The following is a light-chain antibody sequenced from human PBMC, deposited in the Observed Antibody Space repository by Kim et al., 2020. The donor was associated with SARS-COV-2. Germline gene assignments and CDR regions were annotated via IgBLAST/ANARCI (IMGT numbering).Light chain of an antibody. CDR1: SSDIVAYNF. CDR3: ISYAGNDNMV. Sequence: GQSVTFSFPGTSSDIVAYNFVSWYQQPPGKAPKLILHDVSERPSGVPDRFSGPKSGNTASLTVSGLLPDDEAAYFCISYAGNDNMVIGGGTQLTVL. CDR2: DVS. J-gene: IGLJ3*02. V-gene: IGLV2-8*01.